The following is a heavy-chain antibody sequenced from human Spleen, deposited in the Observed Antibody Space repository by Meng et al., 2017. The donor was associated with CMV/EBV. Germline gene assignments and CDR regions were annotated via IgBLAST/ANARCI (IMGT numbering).Heavy chain of an antibody. CDR2: ISTTSTYI. V-gene: IGHV3-21*01. CDR3: ASVYCSSTNCYEDEYFQH. D-gene: IGHD2-2*01. Sequence: TFSGYTMNWVRPAPGKGLEWVSSISTTSTYIDYVDSVRGRFTISRDNVKNSLYLQMHSLRAEDTAVYYCASVYCSSTNCYEDEYFQHWGQGTLVTVSS. CDR1: TFSGYT. J-gene: IGHJ1*01.